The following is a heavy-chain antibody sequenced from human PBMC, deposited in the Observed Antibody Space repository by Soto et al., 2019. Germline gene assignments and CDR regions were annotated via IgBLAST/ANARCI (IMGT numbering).Heavy chain of an antibody. Sequence: LRLSCAASGFTFSSYAMSWVRQAPGKGLEWVSAISGSGGSTYYADSVKGRFTISRDNSKNTLYLQMNSLRAEDTAVYYCAKHIVVVTATHINYYYYGMDVWGQGTTVTVSS. J-gene: IGHJ6*02. V-gene: IGHV3-23*01. CDR3: AKHIVVVTATHINYYYYGMDV. CDR2: ISGSGGST. CDR1: GFTFSSYA. D-gene: IGHD2-21*02.